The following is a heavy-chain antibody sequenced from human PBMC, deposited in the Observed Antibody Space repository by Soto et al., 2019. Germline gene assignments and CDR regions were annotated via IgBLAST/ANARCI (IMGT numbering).Heavy chain of an antibody. Sequence: SETLSLTYTVSGDSITINSYFGPWTPHPPGKGLEWIGSIYYSGTTYYNPSLKSRVTISVDRSKNQFSLKLSSVTAADTAVYYCARREIQGPIDYWGQGTLVTV. J-gene: IGHJ4*02. CDR3: ARREIQGPIDY. D-gene: IGHD1-26*01. V-gene: IGHV4-39*01. CDR2: IYYSGTT. CDR1: GDSITINSYF.